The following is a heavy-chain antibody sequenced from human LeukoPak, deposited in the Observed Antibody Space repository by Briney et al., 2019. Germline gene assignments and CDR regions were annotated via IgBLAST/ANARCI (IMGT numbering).Heavy chain of an antibody. J-gene: IGHJ2*01. CDR1: GFTFSSYW. CDR2: IKQDGSEK. V-gene: IGHV3-7*01. Sequence: GGSLRLSCAASGFTFSSYWMSWVRQAPGKGLEWVANIKQDGSEKYYVDSVKGRFTISRDNAKNSLYLQMNSLRAEDTAVYYCARDSSSPYWYFNLWGRGTLVTVSS. CDR3: ARDSSSPYWYFNL.